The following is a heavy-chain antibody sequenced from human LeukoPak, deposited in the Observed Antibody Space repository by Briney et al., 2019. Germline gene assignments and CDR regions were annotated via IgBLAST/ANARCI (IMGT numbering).Heavy chain of an antibody. CDR1: GGSISSSSYY. V-gene: IGHV4-39*01. CDR2: IYYSGST. Sequence: SETLSLTCTVSGGSISSSSYYWGWIRQPPGKGLEWIGSIYYSGSTYYNPSLKSRVTISVDTSKNQFSLKLSSVTAADTAEYYCASYRYDFWSGYYFDYWGQGTLVTVSS. J-gene: IGHJ4*02. D-gene: IGHD3-3*01. CDR3: ASYRYDFWSGYYFDY.